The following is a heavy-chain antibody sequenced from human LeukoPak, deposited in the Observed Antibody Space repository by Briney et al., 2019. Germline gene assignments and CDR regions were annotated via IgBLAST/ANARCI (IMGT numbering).Heavy chain of an antibody. CDR2: IYRSGST. CDR3: ARVRYCSGGSCPLFDY. CDR1: GGSISSSNW. V-gene: IGHV4-4*02. Sequence: SETLSLTCAVSGGSISSSNWWSWVRQPPGKGLEWIGEIYRSGSTNYNPSLKSRVTVSVDKSKNQFSLKLSSVTAADTAVYYCARVRYCSGGSCPLFDYWGQGTLVTVFS. J-gene: IGHJ4*02. D-gene: IGHD2-15*01.